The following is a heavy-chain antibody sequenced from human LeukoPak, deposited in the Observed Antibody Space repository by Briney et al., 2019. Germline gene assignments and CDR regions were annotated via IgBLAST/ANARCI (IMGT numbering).Heavy chain of an antibody. CDR3: ARVGIVVVITTVVGDAFDI. Sequence: GASVKVSCKASGYTFTSYGISWVRQAPGQGLEWMGWISAYIGNTNYAQKLQGRVTMTTDTSTSTAYMELRSLRSDDTAVYYCARVGIVVVITTVVGDAFDIWGQGTMVTVSS. J-gene: IGHJ3*02. V-gene: IGHV1-18*01. CDR2: ISAYIGNT. D-gene: IGHD3-22*01. CDR1: GYTFTSYG.